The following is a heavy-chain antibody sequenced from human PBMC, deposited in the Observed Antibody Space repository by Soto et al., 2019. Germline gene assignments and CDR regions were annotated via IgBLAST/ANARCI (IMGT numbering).Heavy chain of an antibody. Sequence: PSETLSLTCAVYGGSFSGYYWSWIRQPPGKGLEWIGEINHSGSTNYNPSLKSRVTISVDTSKNQFSLKLSSVTAADTAVYYCARRGRYSSGWYEVYYYYYYMDVRGKGTTVTVSS. V-gene: IGHV4-34*01. J-gene: IGHJ6*03. CDR1: GGSFSGYY. CDR2: INHSGST. CDR3: ARRGRYSSGWYEVYYYYYYMDV. D-gene: IGHD6-19*01.